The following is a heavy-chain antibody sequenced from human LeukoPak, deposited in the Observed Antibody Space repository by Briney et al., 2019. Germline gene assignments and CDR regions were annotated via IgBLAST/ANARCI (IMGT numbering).Heavy chain of an antibody. CDR3: ARAYCTNGVCYPFFDC. J-gene: IGHJ4*02. CDR1: GFTFSSYW. CDR2: INSDGSST. Sequence: TGGSLRLSCAASGFTFSSYWMHWVRHAPGKGLVWVSRINSDGSSTSYADSVKGRFTISRDNAKNTLYLQMNSLRAEDTAVYYCARAYCTNGVCYPFFDCWGQGTLVTVSS. V-gene: IGHV3-74*01. D-gene: IGHD2-8*01.